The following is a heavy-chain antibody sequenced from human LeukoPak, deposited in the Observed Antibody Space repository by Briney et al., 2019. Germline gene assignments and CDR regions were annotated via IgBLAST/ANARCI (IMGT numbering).Heavy chain of an antibody. CDR1: GFTFSSYT. J-gene: IGHJ4*02. D-gene: IGHD6-19*01. CDR2: ISTSSSAI. V-gene: IGHV3-48*02. CDR3: ARGPPRIAVAGTVFDY. Sequence: PGGSLRLSCAASGFTFSSYTMNWVRQAPGKGLEWLSYISTSSSAIYYADSVKGRFTISRDNAKNSLCLQMNSLRDEDTAVYYCARGPPRIAVAGTVFDYWGQGTLVTVSS.